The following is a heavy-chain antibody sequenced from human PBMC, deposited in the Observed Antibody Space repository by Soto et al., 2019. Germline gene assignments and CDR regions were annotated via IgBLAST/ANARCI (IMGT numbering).Heavy chain of an antibody. Sequence: PGGSLRLSCAASGFTFSSYAMSWVRQAPGKGLDLVSAISGSGGSTYYADSVKGRFTISRDNSKNTLYLQMNSLRAEDTAVYYCAKDWAIRGSGWYVYWGQGTLVTVSS. J-gene: IGHJ4*02. CDR1: GFTFSSYA. CDR2: ISGSGGST. D-gene: IGHD6-19*01. V-gene: IGHV3-23*01. CDR3: AKDWAIRGSGWYVY.